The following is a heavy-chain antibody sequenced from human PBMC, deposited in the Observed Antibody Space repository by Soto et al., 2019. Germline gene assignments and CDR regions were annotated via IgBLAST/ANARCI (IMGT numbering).Heavy chain of an antibody. Sequence: ASVKVSCKVSGYTLTELSMHWVRQAPGKGREWMGGFDPEDGETIYAQKFQGRVTMTEDTSRDTAYMELSSLRSEVTAVYYCATALNYYYGMDVWGQGTTVTVSS. CDR2: FDPEDGET. J-gene: IGHJ6*02. CDR3: ATALNYYYGMDV. V-gene: IGHV1-24*01. CDR1: GYTLTELS.